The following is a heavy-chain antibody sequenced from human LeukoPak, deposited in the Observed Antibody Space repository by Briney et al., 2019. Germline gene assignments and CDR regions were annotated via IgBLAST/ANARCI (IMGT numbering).Heavy chain of an antibody. J-gene: IGHJ4*02. Sequence: SETLSLTCTVSGGSISSSSYSWGWIRQPPGKGLEWIGSIYYSGSTYYNPSLKSRVTISVDTSKNQFSLKLSSVTAADTAVYYCARHMAPNGCSGGSCYYYFDYWGQGTLVTVSS. V-gene: IGHV4-39*01. CDR3: ARHMAPNGCSGGSCYYYFDY. D-gene: IGHD2-15*01. CDR1: GGSISSSSYS. CDR2: IYYSGST.